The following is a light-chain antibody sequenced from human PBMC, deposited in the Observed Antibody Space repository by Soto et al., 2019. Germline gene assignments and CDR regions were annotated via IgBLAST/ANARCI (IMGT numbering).Light chain of an antibody. Sequence: DIQMTQSPSSLSASVGDRVTISCRASQSISKYLNWYQQKPGTAPKLLIYAASSLQTGVPSRFSGSGSGTDFTLTISSLQPEDFATYFCQQTYSTQVTFGGGTKVEIK. CDR2: AAS. CDR1: QSISKY. CDR3: QQTYSTQVT. J-gene: IGKJ4*01. V-gene: IGKV1-39*01.